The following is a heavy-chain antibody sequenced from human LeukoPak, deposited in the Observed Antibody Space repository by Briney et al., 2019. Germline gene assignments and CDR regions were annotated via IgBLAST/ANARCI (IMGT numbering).Heavy chain of an antibody. D-gene: IGHD2-15*01. CDR2: ITSESNHI. V-gene: IGHV3-21*01. CDR3: ARETSCSDGVCCLNYFDL. J-gene: IGHJ4*02. CDR1: GFTLSSYA. Sequence: GGSRRLSCAASGFTLSSYAMHWVRQAPGKGLEWVSSITSESNHIDYADSVKARFTISRDNAKNSLYLQMNSLRAEDTATFYCARETSCSDGVCCLNYFDLWGQGTQVSVSS.